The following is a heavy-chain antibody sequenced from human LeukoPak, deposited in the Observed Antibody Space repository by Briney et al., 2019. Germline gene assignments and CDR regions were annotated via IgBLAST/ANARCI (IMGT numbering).Heavy chain of an antibody. J-gene: IGHJ4*02. CDR2: ISGSGGST. CDR1: GFTVSSYA. CDR3: AKGDCSSTSCSFDY. V-gene: IGHV3-23*01. Sequence: GGSLRLSCAASGFTVSSYAMSWVRQAPGKGLEWVSAISGSGGSTYYADSVKGRFTISRDNSKNTLYLQMNSLRAEDTAVYYCAKGDCSSTSCSFDYWGQGTLVTVSS. D-gene: IGHD2-2*01.